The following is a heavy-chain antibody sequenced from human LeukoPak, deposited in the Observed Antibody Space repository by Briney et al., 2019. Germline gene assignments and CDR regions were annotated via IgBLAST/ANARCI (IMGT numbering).Heavy chain of an antibody. V-gene: IGHV4-34*01. CDR1: GGSFRGYY. CDR2: INHSGST. J-gene: IGHJ5*02. D-gene: IGHD4-11*01. CDR3: ARNHDYSRWFDP. Sequence: SETLSLTCAVYGGSFRGYYWSWIRQPPGKGLEWIGEINHSGSTNYNPSLKSRVTISVDTSKNQFSLKLSSVTAADTAVYYCARNHDYSRWFDPWGQGTLVTVSS.